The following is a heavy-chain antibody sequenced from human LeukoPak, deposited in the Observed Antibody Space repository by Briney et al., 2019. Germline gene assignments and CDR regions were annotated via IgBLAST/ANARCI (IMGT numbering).Heavy chain of an antibody. J-gene: IGHJ5*02. Sequence: SETLSLTCTVSGGSISSGSYYWSWIRQPAGKGLEWIGRIYTSGSTNYNPSLKSRVTISVDTSKNQFSLKLSSVTAADTAVYYCARGPAIFGVVIETYNWFDPWGQGTLVTVSS. D-gene: IGHD3-3*01. CDR2: IYTSGST. CDR3: ARGPAIFGVVIETYNWFDP. CDR1: GGSISSGSYY. V-gene: IGHV4-61*02.